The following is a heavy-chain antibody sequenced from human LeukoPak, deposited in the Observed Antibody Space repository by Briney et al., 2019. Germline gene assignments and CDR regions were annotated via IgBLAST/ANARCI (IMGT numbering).Heavy chain of an antibody. V-gene: IGHV3-74*01. CDR3: ARDGGDYGFWSGSRYMDV. J-gene: IGHJ6*03. CDR2: INTDGSSI. Sequence: GGSLRLSCAVSGFTFSSYWMHWVRQAPGKGLVWVSRINTDGSSISYADSAKGRFTISRDNAKNTLYLQMNSLRAEDTAVYYCARDGGDYGFWSGSRYMDVWGKGTTVTVSS. CDR1: GFTFSSYW. D-gene: IGHD3-3*01.